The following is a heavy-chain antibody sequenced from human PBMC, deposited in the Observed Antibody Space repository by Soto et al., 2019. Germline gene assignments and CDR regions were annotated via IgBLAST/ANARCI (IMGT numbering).Heavy chain of an antibody. V-gene: IGHV3-23*01. CDR1: GFTFSLSA. CDR2: LSGGGSTT. CDR3: AKGPEYDILTGCDY. D-gene: IGHD3-9*01. Sequence: EVQLLESGGGFVQPGESLRLSCAASGFTFSLSAMSWVRQAPGRGLDWVSSLSGGGSTTDYADSVKGLFTISRDNSKNTVHLQMNSLRAEDTDVYYCAKGPEYDILTGCDYWGQGALVTVSS. J-gene: IGHJ4*02.